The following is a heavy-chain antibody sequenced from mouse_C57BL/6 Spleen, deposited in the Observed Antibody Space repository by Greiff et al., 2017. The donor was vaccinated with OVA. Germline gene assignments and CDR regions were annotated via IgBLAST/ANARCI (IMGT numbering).Heavy chain of an antibody. J-gene: IGHJ2*01. CDR1: GYTFTDYY. CDR2: INPNNGGT. Sequence: EVQLQQSGPELVKPGASVKISCKASGYTFTDYYMNWVKQSHGKSLEWIGDINPNNGGTSYNQKFKGKATLTVDKSSSTAYMKLRSLTSEDSAVYYCARDYYGSSFDYWGQGTTLTVSS. V-gene: IGHV1-26*01. CDR3: ARDYYGSSFDY. D-gene: IGHD1-1*01.